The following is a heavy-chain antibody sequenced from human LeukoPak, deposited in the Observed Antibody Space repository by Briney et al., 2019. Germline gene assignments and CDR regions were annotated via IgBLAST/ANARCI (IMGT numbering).Heavy chain of an antibody. J-gene: IGHJ4*02. CDR1: GYTFTSYD. CDR2: IIPILGIA. D-gene: IGHD5-24*01. Sequence: HWASVKVSCKASGYTFTSYDINWVRQAPGQGLEWMGRIIPILGIANYAQKFQGRVTITADKSTSTAYMELSSLRSEDTAVYYCARDAVEMATILAAQAFDYWGQGTLVTVSS. V-gene: IGHV1-69*04. CDR3: ARDAVEMATILAAQAFDY.